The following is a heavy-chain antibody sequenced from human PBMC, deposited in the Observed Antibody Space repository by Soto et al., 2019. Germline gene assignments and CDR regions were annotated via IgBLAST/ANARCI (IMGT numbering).Heavy chain of an antibody. CDR2: ISGDGGTT. CDR3: AREYYGLLTGYYTDY. CDR1: GFPFSSYW. D-gene: IGHD3-9*01. J-gene: IGHJ4*02. Sequence: EVQLVESGGDLVQRGGSLRLSCAASGFPFSSYWMHWVRHTPGKGLDWVARISGDGGTTYYADSVTGRFTVSRDNAKNTLSLQISGVRAEDTAVYYCAREYYGLLTGYYTDYWGQGTLVSVSS. V-gene: IGHV3-74*01.